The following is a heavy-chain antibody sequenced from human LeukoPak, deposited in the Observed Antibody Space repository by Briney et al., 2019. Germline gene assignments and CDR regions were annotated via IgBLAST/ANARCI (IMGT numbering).Heavy chain of an antibody. Sequence: SETLSLTCTVSGGSISSYYWSWIRQPAGKGLEWIGRIYTSGSTNYSPSLKSRVTMSVDTSKNQFSLKLSSVTAADTAVYYCARAKFSTYYPQGFYFDYWGQGTLVTVSS. J-gene: IGHJ4*02. CDR2: IYTSGST. CDR3: ARAKFSTYYPQGFYFDY. D-gene: IGHD3-10*01. CDR1: GGSISSYY. V-gene: IGHV4-4*07.